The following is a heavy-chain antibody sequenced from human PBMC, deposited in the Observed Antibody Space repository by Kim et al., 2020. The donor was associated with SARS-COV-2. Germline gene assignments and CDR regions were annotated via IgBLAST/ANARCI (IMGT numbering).Heavy chain of an antibody. CDR1: GFTFSSYA. Sequence: GGSLRLSCAASGFTFSSYAMSWVRQAPGKGLEWVSAISGSGGSTYYADSVKGRFTISRDNSKNTLYLQMNSLRAEDTAVYYCAKADFGTLLWFGESPVDWFDPWGQGTLVTVSS. CDR2: ISGSGGST. CDR3: AKADFGTLLWFGESPVDWFDP. J-gene: IGHJ5*02. D-gene: IGHD3-10*01. V-gene: IGHV3-23*01.